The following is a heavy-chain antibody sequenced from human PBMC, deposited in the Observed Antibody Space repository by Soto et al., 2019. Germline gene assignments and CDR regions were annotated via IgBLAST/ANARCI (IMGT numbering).Heavy chain of an antibody. CDR1: AFTFSSYS. CDR3: ARSNDIVVVPATFDY. J-gene: IGHJ4*02. CDR2: ISSSSSYI. D-gene: IGHD2-2*01. V-gene: IGHV3-21*01. Sequence: PWGSLRLSGAASAFTFSSYSMNWVRQAPGKGLEWVSSISSSSSYIYYADSVKGRFTISRDNAKNSLYLQMNSLRAEDTAVYYCARSNDIVVVPATFDYWGQGTLVTVSS.